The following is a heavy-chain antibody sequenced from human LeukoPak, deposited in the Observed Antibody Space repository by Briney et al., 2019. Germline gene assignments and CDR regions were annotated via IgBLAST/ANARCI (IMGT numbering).Heavy chain of an antibody. CDR2: INQDASEK. CDR1: GFTFGTYW. CDR3: ARDHVVGATNFDY. J-gene: IGHJ4*02. V-gene: IGHV3-7*01. D-gene: IGHD1-26*01. Sequence: GGSLRLSCAASGFTFGTYWMSWVRQAPGEGLEWVANINQDASEKYYVDSVRGRFTISRDNAKNSLYLQMNSLRADDTAIYYCARDHVVGATNFDYWGQGTLVTVS.